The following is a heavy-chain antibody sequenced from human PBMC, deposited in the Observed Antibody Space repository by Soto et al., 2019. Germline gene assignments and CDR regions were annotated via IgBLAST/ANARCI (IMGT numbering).Heavy chain of an antibody. CDR2: IFYSGST. CDR3: ARDFTDSSGPTLGMGV. Sequence: PSETLSLTCTVSGGSISSSSYYWGWIRQPPGKGLEWIGSIFYSGSTYYNPSLKSRVTISVDTSKNQFSLKLSSVTAADTAVYYCARDFTDSSGPTLGMGVWGQGTTVTVSS. D-gene: IGHD6-19*01. J-gene: IGHJ6*02. CDR1: GGSISSSSYY. V-gene: IGHV4-39*07.